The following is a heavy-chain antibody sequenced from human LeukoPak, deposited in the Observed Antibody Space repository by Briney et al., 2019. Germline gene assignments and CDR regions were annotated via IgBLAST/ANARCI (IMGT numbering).Heavy chain of an antibody. D-gene: IGHD3-22*01. J-gene: IGHJ4*02. CDR1: GFTFDDYA. CDR2: IRGDGGGT. CDR3: AKDGYYDSSGYYPYYFDY. Sequence: PGGSLRLSCAASGFTFDDYAMHWVRQTPGKGLEWVSLIRGDGGGTYYADSVKGRFTISRDNSKNSLYLQMNSLRTEDTAFYYCAKDGYYDSSGYYPYYFDYWGQGTLVTVSS. V-gene: IGHV3-43*02.